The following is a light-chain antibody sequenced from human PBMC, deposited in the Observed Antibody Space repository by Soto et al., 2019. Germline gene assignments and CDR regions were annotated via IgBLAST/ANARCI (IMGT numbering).Light chain of an antibody. CDR3: QQLNSYPIT. Sequence: DIQLTQSPSFLSASVGDRVTITCRASQGINNYLGWYQQKPGKAPKRLIYAASTLQSGVPSRFSGSGSGTEFTLTSSSLQPEDFATYYCQQLNSYPITFGPGTKVDI. V-gene: IGKV1-9*01. CDR2: AAS. CDR1: QGINNY. J-gene: IGKJ3*01.